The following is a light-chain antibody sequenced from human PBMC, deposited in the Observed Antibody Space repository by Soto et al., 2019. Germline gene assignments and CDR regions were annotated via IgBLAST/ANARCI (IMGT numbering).Light chain of an antibody. CDR3: QQYNSYSPT. J-gene: IGKJ1*01. CDR1: QSISTW. CDR2: KAS. V-gene: IGKV1-5*03. Sequence: DIQMTQSPSTLSASVGDRVTITSRASQSISTWLAWYQQEPGKAPKLLIHKASSLQSGVPSRFSGSGSGTDFTLTISSLHPDDFATYYCQQYNSYSPTFGQGTRVEIK.